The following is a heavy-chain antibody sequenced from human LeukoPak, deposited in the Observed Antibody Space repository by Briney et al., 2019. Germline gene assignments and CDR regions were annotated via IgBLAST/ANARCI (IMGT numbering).Heavy chain of an antibody. D-gene: IGHD6-13*01. Sequence: ASVKVSCKASGYTFTSYGISWVRQAPGQGLEWMGWISAYNGNTNYAQKPQGRVTMTTDTSTSTAYMELRSLRSDDTAVYYCAARQLVPVSHWFDPWGQGTLVTVSS. CDR1: GYTFTSYG. CDR2: ISAYNGNT. CDR3: AARQLVPVSHWFDP. J-gene: IGHJ5*02. V-gene: IGHV1-18*01.